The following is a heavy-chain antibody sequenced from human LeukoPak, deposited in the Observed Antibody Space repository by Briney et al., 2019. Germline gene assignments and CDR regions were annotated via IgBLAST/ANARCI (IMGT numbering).Heavy chain of an antibody. J-gene: IGHJ5*02. V-gene: IGHV1-18*01. CDR2: ISAYNGNT. CDR1: GYTFTSYG. Sequence: ASVKVSCKASGYTFTSYGISWVRQAPGQGLEWMGWISAYNGNTKFAQKLQGRVTMTTDTSTSTAYMELRSLRSDDTAVYYCARNSYNWNSMQLRWFDPWGQGTLVTVSS. CDR3: ARNSYNWNSMQLRWFDP. D-gene: IGHD1-7*01.